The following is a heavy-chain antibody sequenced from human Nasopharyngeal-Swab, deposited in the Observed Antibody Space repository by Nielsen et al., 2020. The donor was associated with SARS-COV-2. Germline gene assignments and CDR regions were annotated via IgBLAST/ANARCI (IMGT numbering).Heavy chain of an antibody. V-gene: IGHV3-53*01. CDR2: TEIGGTT. Sequence: GGSLRLSCAVSGLTVSSTYMSWVRQAPGKGLEWVSVTEIGGTTHYADSVKGRFSISRDSSTNTLYLQMNNVRAEDPAVYYCARDLGGGYCTTTNCPGSWGQGTLVTVSS. CDR3: ARDLGGGYCTTTNCPGS. CDR1: GLTVSSTY. J-gene: IGHJ1*01. D-gene: IGHD2-2*01.